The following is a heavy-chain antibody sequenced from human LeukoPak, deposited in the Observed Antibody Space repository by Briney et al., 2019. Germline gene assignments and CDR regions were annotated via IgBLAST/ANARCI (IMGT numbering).Heavy chain of an antibody. V-gene: IGHV1-18*01. CDR3: ASPRGSRGTYDFWSGYDNYFDP. J-gene: IGHJ5*02. D-gene: IGHD3-3*01. CDR1: GYTFNSYG. CDR2: ISAYNGNT. Sequence: ASVKVSCKTSGYTFNSYGVSWVRQAPGQGPEWMGWISAYNGNTNYAKKLQGRLTLTTDTSTSTVYLELRSLRSDDPAIYYCASPRGSRGTYDFWSGYDNYFDPWGQGTLVTVSS.